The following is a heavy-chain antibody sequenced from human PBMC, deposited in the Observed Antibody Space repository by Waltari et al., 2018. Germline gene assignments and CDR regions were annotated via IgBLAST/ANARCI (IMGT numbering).Heavy chain of an antibody. CDR1: GGSISSSSYY. CDR3: ARRQEDIAAAVAFDY. CDR2: IYYSGST. J-gene: IGHJ4*02. Sequence: QLQLQESGPGLVKPSETLSLTCTVSGGSISSSSYYWGWIRQPPGKGLEWIGSIYYSGSTYYNPSLKSRVTISVDTSKNQFSLKLSSVTAADTAVYYCARRQEDIAAAVAFDYWGQGTLVTVSS. D-gene: IGHD6-13*01. V-gene: IGHV4-39*01.